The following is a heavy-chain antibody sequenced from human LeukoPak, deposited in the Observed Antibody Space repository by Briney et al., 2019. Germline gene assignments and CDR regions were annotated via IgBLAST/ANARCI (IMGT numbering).Heavy chain of an antibody. CDR2: ISSSSSYI. CDR3: ARDRWYYYGSGPYYYYGMDV. J-gene: IGHJ6*04. V-gene: IGHV3-21*01. D-gene: IGHD3-10*01. CDR1: GFTFSSYS. Sequence: PGGSLRLSCAASGFTFSSYSMNWVRQAPGKGLEWVSSISSSSSYIYYADSVKRRFTISRDNAKNSLYLQMNSLRAEDTAVYYCARDRWYYYGSGPYYYYGMDVWGKETTVTVS.